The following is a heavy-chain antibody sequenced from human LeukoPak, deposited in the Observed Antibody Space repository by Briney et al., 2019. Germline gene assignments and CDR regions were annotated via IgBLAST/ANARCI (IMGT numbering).Heavy chain of an antibody. CDR2: IYHSGST. D-gene: IGHD6-19*01. J-gene: IGHJ4*02. Sequence: PSETLSLTCAVSGYSISSGYYWGWIRQPPGKGLEWIGSIYHSGSTYYNPSLKSRVTISVDTSKNQFSLKLSSVTAADTAVYYCASQGIAVAGRDYWGQGTLVTVSS. CDR3: ASQGIAVAGRDY. CDR1: GYSISSGYY. V-gene: IGHV4-38-2*01.